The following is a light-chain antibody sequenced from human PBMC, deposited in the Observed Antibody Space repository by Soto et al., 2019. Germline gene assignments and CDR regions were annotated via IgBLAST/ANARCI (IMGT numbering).Light chain of an antibody. J-gene: IGKJ1*01. V-gene: IGKV3-15*01. CDR3: QQYNNWWT. Sequence: EIVMPQTPATLPAPPGETTTLPCRTSKSISNNLAWYHHSPGQAPRLLLYGASTRATGIPSRVSGSGSGTEFTLTISSLQSEDFAVYYCQQYNNWWTFGQGTRVEIK. CDR1: KSISNN. CDR2: GAS.